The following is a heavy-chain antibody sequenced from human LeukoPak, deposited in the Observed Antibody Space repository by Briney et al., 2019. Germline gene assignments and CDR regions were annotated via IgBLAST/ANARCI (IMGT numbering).Heavy chain of an antibody. D-gene: IGHD2-2*01. CDR1: GFTFSRYS. Sequence: GGSLRLSCAASGFTFSRYSMNWVRQAPGKGLEWVSSISSSSSYIHYADSVKGRFTISRDNAKNSPYLQMNSLRAEDTAVYYCARDTPVVPTGYFDYWGQGTLVTVSS. CDR2: ISSSSSYI. V-gene: IGHV3-21*01. CDR3: ARDTPVVPTGYFDY. J-gene: IGHJ4*02.